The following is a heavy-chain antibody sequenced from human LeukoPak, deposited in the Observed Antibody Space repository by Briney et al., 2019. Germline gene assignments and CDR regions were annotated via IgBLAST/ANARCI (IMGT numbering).Heavy chain of an antibody. CDR2: ISYDGSNK. D-gene: IGHD5-24*01. Sequence: GGSLRLSCAASGFTFSSYAMHWVRQAPGKGLEWVAVISYDGSNKYYADSVKGRFTISRDNSKNTLYLQMNSLRAEDTAVYYCARDGRDGYEYYFDYWGQGTLVTVSS. CDR1: GFTFSSYA. V-gene: IGHV3-30*04. CDR3: ARDGRDGYEYYFDY. J-gene: IGHJ4*02.